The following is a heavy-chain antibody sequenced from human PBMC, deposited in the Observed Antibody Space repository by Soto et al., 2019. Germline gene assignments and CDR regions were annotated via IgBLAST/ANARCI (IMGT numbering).Heavy chain of an antibody. CDR2: IYYSGST. CDR3: ASPGGQWLVPVH. Sequence: PSETLSLTCTVSDGSISSYYWIWIRQPPGKGLEWIGYIYYSGSTNYSPSFQGQVTISADKSISTAYLQWSSLKASDTAMYYCASPGGQWLVPVHWGQGTLVTVSS. CDR1: DGSISSYY. D-gene: IGHD6-19*01. V-gene: IGHV4-59*12. J-gene: IGHJ4*02.